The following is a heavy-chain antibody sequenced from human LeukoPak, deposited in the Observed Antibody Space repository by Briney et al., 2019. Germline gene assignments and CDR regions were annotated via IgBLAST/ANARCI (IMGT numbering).Heavy chain of an antibody. Sequence: SETLSLTCTVSGGSISSGDYYWSWIRQPPGKGLEWIGYIYYSGSTYYNPSPKSRVTISVDKSNNQFSLKVTSVTAADTAVYYCVRIGNDYMENWGQGTLVTVSS. CDR3: VRIGNDYMEN. J-gene: IGHJ4*02. V-gene: IGHV4-30-4*01. CDR1: GGSISSGDYY. CDR2: IYYSGST. D-gene: IGHD4-11*01.